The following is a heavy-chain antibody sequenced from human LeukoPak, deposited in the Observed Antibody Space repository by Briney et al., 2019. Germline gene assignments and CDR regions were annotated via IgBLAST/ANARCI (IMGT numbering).Heavy chain of an antibody. CDR2: INHSGST. V-gene: IGHV4-34*01. J-gene: IGHJ4*02. Sequence: SETLSLTCAVYGGSFSGYYWSWIRQPPGKGLEWIGEINHSGSTNYNPSLKSRVTISVDTSKNQFSLKLSSVTAADTAVYYCARDVPIVGATGRGDYWGQGTLVTVSS. CDR1: GGSFSGYY. D-gene: IGHD1-26*01. CDR3: ARDVPIVGATGRGDY.